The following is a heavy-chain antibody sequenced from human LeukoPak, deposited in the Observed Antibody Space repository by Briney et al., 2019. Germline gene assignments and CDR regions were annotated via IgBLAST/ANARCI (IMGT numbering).Heavy chain of an antibody. J-gene: IGHJ6*02. V-gene: IGHV4-4*07. CDR2: IYTSGST. Sequence: PSETLSLTCTVSGGSVSSYYWTWIRQPAGKGLVWIGRIYTSGSTNNNPSLKSRVTMSLDTSKNQLSLKLRSVTAADTAVYYCARQLGSNIAMDVWGQGTTVTVSS. D-gene: IGHD1-1*01. CDR3: ARQLGSNIAMDV. CDR1: GGSVSSYY.